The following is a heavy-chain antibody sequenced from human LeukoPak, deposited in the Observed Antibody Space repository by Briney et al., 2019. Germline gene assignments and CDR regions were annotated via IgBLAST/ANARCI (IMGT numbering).Heavy chain of an antibody. Sequence: GGSLRLSCADSGFTFSDYYMSWIRQAPGKGLEWVSYISSSGSTIYYADSVKGRFTISRDNAKNSLYLQMNSLRAEDTAVYYCATGRVAGTPYFDYWGQGTLVTVSS. CDR1: GFTFSDYY. D-gene: IGHD6-19*01. CDR3: ATGRVAGTPYFDY. J-gene: IGHJ4*02. V-gene: IGHV3-11*04. CDR2: ISSSGSTI.